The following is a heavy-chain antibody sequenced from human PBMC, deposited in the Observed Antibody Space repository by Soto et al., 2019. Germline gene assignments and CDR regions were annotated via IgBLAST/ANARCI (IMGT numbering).Heavy chain of an antibody. CDR3: AREGSSGWLYYYGMDV. J-gene: IGHJ6*02. CDR1: GFTFSSYS. D-gene: IGHD6-19*01. CDR2: ISSSSSYI. Sequence: EVQLVESGGGLVKPGGSLRLSYAASGFTFSSYSMNWVRQAPGKGLEWVSSISSSSSYIYYADSVKGRFTISRDNAKNSLYLQMNSLRAEDTAVYYCAREGSSGWLYYYGMDVWGQGTTVTVSS. V-gene: IGHV3-21*01.